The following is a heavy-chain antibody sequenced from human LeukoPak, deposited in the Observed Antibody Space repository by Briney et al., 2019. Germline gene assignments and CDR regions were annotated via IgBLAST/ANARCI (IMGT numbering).Heavy chain of an antibody. CDR3: AREYYDSSPVGY. CDR1: GGSFSGYY. Sequence: KTSETLSLTCAVYGGSFSGYYWSWIRQPPGKGLEWIGEINHSGSTNYNPSLKSRVTISVDTSKNQFSLKLSSVTAADTAVYYCAREYYDSSPVGYWGQGTLVTVSS. D-gene: IGHD3-22*01. V-gene: IGHV4-34*01. CDR2: INHSGST. J-gene: IGHJ4*02.